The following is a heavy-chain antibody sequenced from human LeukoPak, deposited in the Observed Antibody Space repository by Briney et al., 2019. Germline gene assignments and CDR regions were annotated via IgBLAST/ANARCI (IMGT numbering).Heavy chain of an antibody. CDR1: GFAFSSYA. J-gene: IGHJ5*02. D-gene: IGHD3-10*01. CDR3: AQDYFASGSYPTA. Sequence: GGSLRLSCTASGFAFSSYAMIWVRRAPGKGLEWVSTITDIGGSTYYAESVKGRFTISGDNSKNTLSLQMNSLSAEDTAIYYCAQDYFASGSYPTAWGQGTLVTVSS. CDR2: ITDIGGST. V-gene: IGHV3-23*01.